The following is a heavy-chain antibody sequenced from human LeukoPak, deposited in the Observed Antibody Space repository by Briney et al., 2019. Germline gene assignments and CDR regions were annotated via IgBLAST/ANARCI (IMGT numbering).Heavy chain of an antibody. CDR2: INPSSGGT. V-gene: IGHV1-46*01. CDR3: ARVFYYDSSGFYLDY. CDR1: GYTFTSYY. Sequence: ASVKVSCKASGYTFTSYYMHWVRQAPGQGLEWMGIINPSSGGTTYAQKSQGRVTMTRDTSTSTLYMELSSLRSEDTAVYYCARVFYYDSSGFYLDYWGQGTLVTVSS. D-gene: IGHD3-22*01. J-gene: IGHJ4*02.